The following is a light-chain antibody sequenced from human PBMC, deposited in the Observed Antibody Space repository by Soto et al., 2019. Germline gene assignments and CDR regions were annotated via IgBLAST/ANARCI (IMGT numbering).Light chain of an antibody. CDR3: SSYTSSSTRV. V-gene: IGLV2-14*01. CDR2: EVS. J-gene: IGLJ1*01. Sequence: QSALTQPASVSGSPGQSITISCTGTSSDVGGYNYVSWYQQQPGKAPKLMIYEVSNRPSGVSNRFSGSKSGNTASLTISGLQAEYEADYYCSSYTSSSTRVFGTGTKLTV. CDR1: SSDVGGYNY.